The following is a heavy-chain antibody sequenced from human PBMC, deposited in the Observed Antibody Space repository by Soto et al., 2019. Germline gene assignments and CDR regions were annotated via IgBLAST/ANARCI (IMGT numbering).Heavy chain of an antibody. V-gene: IGHV3-15*07. Sequence: LLVESGGGFVQPGGSLRLSCVASGFTFSHAWMDWVRRAPGKGLEWVGRIKSISDGETTNYAASVAGRFTISRDDSKNTLFLHVNSLKTEDTGVYYCTRRIAVAGTYYFDYWGQGTLVTVSS. CDR1: GFTFSHAW. J-gene: IGHJ4*02. D-gene: IGHD6-19*01. CDR2: IKSISDGETT. CDR3: TRRIAVAGTYYFDY.